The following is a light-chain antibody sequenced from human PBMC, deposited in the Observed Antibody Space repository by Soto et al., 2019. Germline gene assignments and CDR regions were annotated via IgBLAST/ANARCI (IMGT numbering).Light chain of an antibody. Sequence: QSVLTQPASVSGSPGQSITISCTGSNSDVGAYNFVSWYQQHPGKAPKVIIYEVSNRPSGVSNRFSGSKSGNTASLTISGLQAEDEADYYCNSYTSTSARVFGGGTKLTVL. V-gene: IGLV2-14*01. CDR1: NSDVGAYNF. J-gene: IGLJ3*02. CDR2: EVS. CDR3: NSYTSTSARV.